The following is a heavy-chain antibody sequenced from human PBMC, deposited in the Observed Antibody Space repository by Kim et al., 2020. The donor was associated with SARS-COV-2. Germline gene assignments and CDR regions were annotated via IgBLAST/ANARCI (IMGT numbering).Heavy chain of an antibody. Sequence: FQGRVTITADESTSTAYMELSSLRSEDTAVYYCAREWDSSGYYLDWYFDLWGRGTLVTVSS. J-gene: IGHJ2*01. D-gene: IGHD3-22*01. V-gene: IGHV1-69*01. CDR3: AREWDSSGYYLDWYFDL.